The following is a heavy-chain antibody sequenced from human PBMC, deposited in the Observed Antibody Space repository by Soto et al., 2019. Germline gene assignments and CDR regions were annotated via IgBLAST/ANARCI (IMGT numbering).Heavy chain of an antibody. CDR1: GGSISDYY. CDR3: ARDYGGNSDY. CDR2: MYDSGST. Sequence: SETLSLTCTVSGGSISDYYWSWIRQPPGKGLEWIGYMYDSGSTRYNPSLKSRVTISVDTSKNQFSLKLSSVTAADTAVYYCARDYGGNSDYWGQGTLVTVSS. V-gene: IGHV4-59*01. D-gene: IGHD4-17*01. J-gene: IGHJ4*02.